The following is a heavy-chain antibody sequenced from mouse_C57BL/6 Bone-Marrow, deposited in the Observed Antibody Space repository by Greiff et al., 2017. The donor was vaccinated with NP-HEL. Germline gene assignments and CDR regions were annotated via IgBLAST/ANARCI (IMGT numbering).Heavy chain of an antibody. J-gene: IGHJ3*01. V-gene: IGHV1-7*01. Sequence: QVHVKQSGAELAKPGASVKLSCKASGYTFTSYWMHWVKQRPGQGLEWIGYINPSSGYTKYNQKFKDKATLTADKSSSTAYMQLNSLTSEDSAVYYCARLPYDYGSWFAYWGQGTLVTVSA. CDR1: GYTFTSYW. CDR2: INPSSGYT. D-gene: IGHD2-4*01. CDR3: ARLPYDYGSWFAY.